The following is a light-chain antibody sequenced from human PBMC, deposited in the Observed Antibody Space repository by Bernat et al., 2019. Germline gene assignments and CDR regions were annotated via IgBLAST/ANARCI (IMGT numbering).Light chain of an antibody. CDR1: QSVSSSY. J-gene: IGKJ2*01. CDR2: DAS. CDR3: QQYGSSPVYT. Sequence: EIVLTQSPGTLSLSPGERATLSCRASQSVSSSYLAWYQQKPGQAPRLLIYDASSRATGIPDRFSGSGSGTDFTLTISRLEPEDFAVYYCQQYGSSPVYTFGRGTKLEIK. V-gene: IGKV3-20*01.